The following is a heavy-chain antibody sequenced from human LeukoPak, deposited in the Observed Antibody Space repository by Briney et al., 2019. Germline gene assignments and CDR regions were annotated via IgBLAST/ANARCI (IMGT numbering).Heavy chain of an antibody. J-gene: IGHJ4*02. Sequence: SETLSLTCAVYGGSFSGYYWSWIRQPPGKGLEWIGEINHSGSTNYNPSLKSRVTISVDTSKNQFSLKLSSVTAADTAVYYCARARIAVAGRTYYFDYWGQGTLVTVSS. CDR3: ARARIAVAGRTYYFDY. CDR1: GGSFSGYY. D-gene: IGHD6-19*01. CDR2: INHSGST. V-gene: IGHV4-34*01.